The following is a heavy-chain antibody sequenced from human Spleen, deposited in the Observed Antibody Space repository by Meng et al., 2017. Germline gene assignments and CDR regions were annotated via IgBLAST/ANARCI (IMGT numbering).Heavy chain of an antibody. J-gene: IGHJ4*02. Sequence: AQLGQAGAEVKKPGASVKVSCTPSGYTFTAYYIHWVRRAPGQGLDWMGRIDPNSGVTEYAQKFQGRVTMTGDTSISTAYMELSKLRSDDTAIYYCVRDEDISAAGKLFGDYWGQGTLVTVS. CDR2: IDPNSGVT. V-gene: IGHV1-2*06. D-gene: IGHD6-13*01. CDR3: VRDEDISAAGKLFGDY. CDR1: GYTFTAYY.